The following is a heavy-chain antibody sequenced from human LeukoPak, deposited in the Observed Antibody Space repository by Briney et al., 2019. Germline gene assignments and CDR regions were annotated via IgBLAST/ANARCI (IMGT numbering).Heavy chain of an antibody. V-gene: IGHV4-39*01. D-gene: IGHD5-18*01. CDR1: GGSISSSSYY. Sequence: ASETLSLTCTVSGGSISSSSYYWGWIRQPPGKGLEWIGSIYYSGSTYYNPSLKSRVTISVDTSKNQFSLKLSSVTAADTAVYYCASLRYSYGRDYWGQGTLVTVSS. J-gene: IGHJ4*02. CDR2: IYYSGST. CDR3: ASLRYSYGRDY.